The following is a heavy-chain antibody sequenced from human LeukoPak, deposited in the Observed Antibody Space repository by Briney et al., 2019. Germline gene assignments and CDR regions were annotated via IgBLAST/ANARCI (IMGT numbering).Heavy chain of an antibody. CDR2: IWYDGSNK. Sequence: PGGSLRLSCAASGFTFSSYGMHWVRQAPGKGLEWVAVIWYDGSNKYYADSVKGRFTISRDNSKNTLYLQMNSLRAEDTAVYYCARGLGYSYSFFDYWGQGTPVTASS. CDR1: GFTFSSYG. D-gene: IGHD5-18*01. CDR3: ARGLGYSYSFFDY. J-gene: IGHJ4*02. V-gene: IGHV3-33*01.